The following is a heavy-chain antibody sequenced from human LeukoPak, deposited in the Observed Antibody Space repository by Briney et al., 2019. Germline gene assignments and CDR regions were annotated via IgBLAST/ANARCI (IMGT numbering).Heavy chain of an antibody. CDR3: GPIDS. CDR1: GFAFSNYA. Sequence: GGSLRLSCTASGFAFSNYAIHWVRQAPGKGLEWVAVISDDGTNAYYAGSVEGRFSISRDNSKNRIFLQMNSLRAEDTAVYYCGPIDSWGQGTLVTV. J-gene: IGHJ4*02. CDR2: ISDDGTNA. V-gene: IGHV3-30-3*01.